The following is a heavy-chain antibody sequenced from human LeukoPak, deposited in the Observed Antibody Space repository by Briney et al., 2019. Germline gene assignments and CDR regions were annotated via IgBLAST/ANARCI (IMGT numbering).Heavy chain of an antibody. CDR1: GFTFSSYA. V-gene: IGHV3-48*01. CDR3: ARGKTDAFDI. Sequence: GGSLRLSCAASGFTFSSYAMHWVRQAPGKGLEWVSFSSNSRSTKYYADSVKGRFTISSDNAKNSLYLQMNSLRAEDTAVYYCARGKTDAFDIWGQGTMVTVSS. J-gene: IGHJ3*02. CDR2: SSNSRSTK.